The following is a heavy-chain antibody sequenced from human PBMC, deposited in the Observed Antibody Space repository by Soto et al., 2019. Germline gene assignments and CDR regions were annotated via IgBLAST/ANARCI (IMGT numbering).Heavy chain of an antibody. D-gene: IGHD4-17*01. CDR1: GFTLSSYA. J-gene: IGHJ4*02. CDR2: TTGGAGLT. Sequence: VQLLESGGGLVQPGGSLRLSCTASGFTLSSYAINWVRRAPGKGLEWVSATTGGAGLTYYADSVKGRFSVSRDNDKKSLFLQMNSLRDEDTAVYYCARLPKGSTVTSWGQGTLVTVSS. V-gene: IGHV3-23*01. CDR3: ARLPKGSTVTS.